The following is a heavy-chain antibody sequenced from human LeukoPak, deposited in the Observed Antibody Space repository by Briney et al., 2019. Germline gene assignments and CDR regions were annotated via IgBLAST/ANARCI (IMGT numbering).Heavy chain of an antibody. V-gene: IGHV4-39*07. CDR2: INHSGST. D-gene: IGHD3-22*01. CDR3: AREAASMLAVVITTSWFDP. Sequence: SETLSLTCIVSGGSISSSIYYWAWVRQPPGKGLEWIGSINHSGSTYYNPSLKSRVTISLDTSKNQFSLKLNSLTAADTAVYFCAREAASMLAVVITTSWFDPWGQGTLVTVSS. J-gene: IGHJ5*02. CDR1: GGSISSSIYY.